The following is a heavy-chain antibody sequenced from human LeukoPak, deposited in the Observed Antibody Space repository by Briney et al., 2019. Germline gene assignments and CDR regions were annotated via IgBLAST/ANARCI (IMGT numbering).Heavy chain of an antibody. CDR2: IYYSGST. CDR1: GGSISSSSYY. V-gene: IGHV4-39*01. CDR3: ARHGITYGYSLTRFDP. D-gene: IGHD5-18*01. J-gene: IGHJ5*02. Sequence: SETLSLTCTVSGGSISSSSYYWGWIRQPPGKGLEWIGSIYYSGSTYYNPSPKSRVTISVDTSKNQFSLKLSSVTAADTAVYYCARHGITYGYSLTRFDPWGQGTLVTVSS.